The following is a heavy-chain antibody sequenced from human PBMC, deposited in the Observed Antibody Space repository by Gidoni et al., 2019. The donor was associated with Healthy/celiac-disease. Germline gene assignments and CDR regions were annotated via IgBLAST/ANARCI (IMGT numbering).Heavy chain of an antibody. CDR2: IYPGDSDT. Sequence: EVQLVQSGAEVKKPGESLKISCKGSGYSFTSYWIGWVRQMPGKGLEWMGIIYPGDSDTRYSPSFQGQVTISADKSISTAYLQWSSLKASDTAMYYCARLFSPYDYVWGSYDREAYYFDYWGQGTLVTVSS. J-gene: IGHJ4*02. D-gene: IGHD3-16*01. CDR3: ARLFSPYDYVWGSYDREAYYFDY. CDR1: GYSFTSYW. V-gene: IGHV5-51*03.